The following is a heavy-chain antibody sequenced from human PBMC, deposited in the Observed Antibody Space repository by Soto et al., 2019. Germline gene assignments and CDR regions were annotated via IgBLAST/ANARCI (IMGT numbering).Heavy chain of an antibody. CDR2: ISGSGFKK. CDR1: GFIFENFG. CDR3: AKNQGVELVPLATVDWFDP. D-gene: IGHD1-26*01. Sequence: GSLRLSCAASGFIFENFGMSLVRHAPGKGLEWISSISGSGFKKYYADSVKGRFTISRDNSKSTVYLELNNLSAEDTAVYHCAKNQGVELVPLATVDWFDPWGQGSVVTVYS. J-gene: IGHJ5*02. V-gene: IGHV3-23*01.